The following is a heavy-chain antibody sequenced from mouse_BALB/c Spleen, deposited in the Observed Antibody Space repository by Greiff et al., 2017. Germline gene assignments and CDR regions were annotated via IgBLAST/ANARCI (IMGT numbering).Heavy chain of an antibody. CDR1: GFTFSSYA. J-gene: IGHJ3*01. Sequence: DVKLVESGGGLVKPGGSLKLSCAASGFTFSSYAMSWVRQSPEKRLEWVAEISSGGSYTYYPDTVTGRFTISRDNAKNTLYLEMSSLRSEDTAMYYCARDASYSTTATTLAYWGQGTLVTVSA. D-gene: IGHD1-2*01. V-gene: IGHV5-9-4*01. CDR2: ISSGGSYT. CDR3: ARDASYSTTATTLAY.